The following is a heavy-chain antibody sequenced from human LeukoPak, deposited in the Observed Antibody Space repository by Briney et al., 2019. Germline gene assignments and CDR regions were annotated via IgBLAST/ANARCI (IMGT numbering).Heavy chain of an antibody. CDR1: GGSFSGYY. CDR2: INHSGST. J-gene: IGHJ6*04. Sequence: SETLSLTCAVYGGSFSGYYWSCLREPPGKGRECGGEINHSGSTNYNPSLKSRVTISVDKSKNQFSLKLSSVTAADTAVYYCARGRKWLRLYYSYGMDVWGKGTTVTVSS. D-gene: IGHD5-12*01. V-gene: IGHV4-34*01. CDR3: ARGRKWLRLYYSYGMDV.